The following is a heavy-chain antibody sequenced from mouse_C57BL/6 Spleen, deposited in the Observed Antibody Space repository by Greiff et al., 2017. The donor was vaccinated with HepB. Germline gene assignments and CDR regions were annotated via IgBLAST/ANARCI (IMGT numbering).Heavy chain of an antibody. D-gene: IGHD2-14*01. CDR1: GFTFSSYA. CDR2: ISDGGSYT. Sequence: EVQLVESGGGLVKPGGSLKLSCAASGFTFSSYAMSWVRQTPGKRLEWIATISDGGSYTYYPDNVKGRYTITRDKANNNLYLQMSHLKSEDTALYYCARDRGTVHYFDYWGQGTTLTVSS. CDR3: ARDRGTVHYFDY. J-gene: IGHJ2*01. V-gene: IGHV5-4*01.